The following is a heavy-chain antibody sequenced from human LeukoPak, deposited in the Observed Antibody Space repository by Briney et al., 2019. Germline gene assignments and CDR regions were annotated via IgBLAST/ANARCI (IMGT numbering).Heavy chain of an antibody. J-gene: IGHJ5*02. CDR3: ARDGSPLRWFATLGDSGFDP. CDR1: GGSISSYY. Sequence: SETLSLTCTVSGGSISSYYWSWVPQPPGKGLEWVGYIYYSGSTHYHPSLKSRVTISADTPNHHFSLKLSSLTAADTAVYYSARDGSPLRWFATLGDSGFDPWGQGTLVTVSS. D-gene: IGHD3-10*01. CDR2: IYYSGST. V-gene: IGHV4-59*01.